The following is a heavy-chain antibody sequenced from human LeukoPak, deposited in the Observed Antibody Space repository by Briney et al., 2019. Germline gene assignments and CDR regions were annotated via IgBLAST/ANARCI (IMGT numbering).Heavy chain of an antibody. J-gene: IGHJ4*02. CDR3: AKGGQHFNPFFY. Sequence: GGSLRLSCAASRFTLSSSAMGWARQAPGKGLESVSSINADGSDPFYRDSVQGRFTISRDNSQNTLSLSMNRQRVKQTASHVFAKGGQHFNPFFYCGKGTLVTVS. V-gene: IGHV3-23*01. CDR1: RFTLSSSA. CDR2: INADGSDP. D-gene: IGHD6-13*01.